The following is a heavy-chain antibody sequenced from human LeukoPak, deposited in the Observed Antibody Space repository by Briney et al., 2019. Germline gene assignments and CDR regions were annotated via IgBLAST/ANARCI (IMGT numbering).Heavy chain of an antibody. D-gene: IGHD3-10*01. CDR1: GGSISSSSYY. V-gene: IGHV3-66*01. J-gene: IGHJ4*02. CDR2: IYSGGST. Sequence: PSETLSLTCTVSGGSISSSSYYWGWIRQPPGKGLEWASVIYSGGSTYYAVSVRARFIISRDNSKNTLYLQMNSLRAEDTAVYYCATMAGRGFDQWGQGTLVTVSS. CDR3: ATMAGRGFDQ.